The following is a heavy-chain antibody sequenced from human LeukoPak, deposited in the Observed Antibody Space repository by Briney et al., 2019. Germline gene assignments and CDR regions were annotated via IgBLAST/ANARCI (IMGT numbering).Heavy chain of an antibody. CDR2: ISSNGGST. CDR3: VKDSSSGRYFDY. V-gene: IGHV3-64D*06. D-gene: IGHD3-10*01. Sequence: GVSLRLSCSASGFTFSRYAMHWVRQAPGKGREYVSAISSNGGSTYYADSVKGRFTISRDNSRNTLHLQMSSLRVEDTAVYYCVKDSSSGRYFDYWGQGTLVTVSA. J-gene: IGHJ4*02. CDR1: GFTFSRYA.